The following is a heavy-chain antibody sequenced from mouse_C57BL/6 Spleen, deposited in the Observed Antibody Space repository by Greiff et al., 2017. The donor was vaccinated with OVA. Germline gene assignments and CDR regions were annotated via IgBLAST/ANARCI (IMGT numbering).Heavy chain of an antibody. V-gene: IGHV1-15*01. CDR3: TRPGFAY. CDR2: IDPETGGT. J-gene: IGHJ3*01. Sequence: VKLMESGAELVRPGASVTLSCKASGYTFTDYEMHWVKQTPVHGLEWIGAIDPETGGTAYNQKFKGKAILTADKSSSTAYMELRSLTSEDSAVYCCTRPGFAYWGQGTLVTVSA. CDR1: GYTFTDYE.